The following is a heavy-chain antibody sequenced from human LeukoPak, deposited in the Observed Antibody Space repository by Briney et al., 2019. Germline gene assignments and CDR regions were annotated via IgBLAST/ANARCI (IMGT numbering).Heavy chain of an antibody. CDR2: IYYSGST. Sequence: SETLSLTCTVSGGSISSSSYYWGWIRQPPGKGLEWIGSIYYSGSTYYNPSLKSRVTISVDTSKNQFSLKLSSATAADTAVYYCVRILNYYHSSGLDYWGQGTLVTVSS. CDR1: GGSISSSSYY. V-gene: IGHV4-39*07. D-gene: IGHD3-22*01. CDR3: VRILNYYHSSGLDY. J-gene: IGHJ4*02.